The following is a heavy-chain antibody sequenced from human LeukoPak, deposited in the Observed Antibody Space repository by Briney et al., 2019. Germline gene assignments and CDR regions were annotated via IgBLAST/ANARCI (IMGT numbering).Heavy chain of an antibody. Sequence: SETLSLTCTVSDYSISSGYYWGWIRQPPGKGLEWIGNIYHSGSTNYNPSLKSRVTISVDTSKNQFSLKLSSVTAADTAVYYCARRAVGDYDYVWGSYRYPYYFDYWGQGTLVTVSS. D-gene: IGHD3-16*02. CDR2: IYHSGST. CDR1: DYSISSGYY. J-gene: IGHJ4*02. V-gene: IGHV4-38-2*02. CDR3: ARRAVGDYDYVWGSYRYPYYFDY.